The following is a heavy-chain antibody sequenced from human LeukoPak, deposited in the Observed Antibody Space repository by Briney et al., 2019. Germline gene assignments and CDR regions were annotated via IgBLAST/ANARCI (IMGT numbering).Heavy chain of an antibody. CDR3: AKEPAMVTFWFDP. CDR1: GFTFSSYA. Sequence: GGSLSLSCAASGFTFSSYAMSWVRQGQGKGLEWVSAISGSGGSTYYADSVKGRFTISRDNSKNTLYLQMNSLRAEDTAVYYCAKEPAMVTFWFDPWGQGTLVTVSS. CDR2: ISGSGGST. J-gene: IGHJ5*02. V-gene: IGHV3-23*01. D-gene: IGHD5-18*01.